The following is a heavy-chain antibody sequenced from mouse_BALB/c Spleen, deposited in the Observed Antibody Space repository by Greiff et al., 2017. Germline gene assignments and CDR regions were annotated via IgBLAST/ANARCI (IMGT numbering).Heavy chain of an antibody. CDR1: GFTFSSYT. J-gene: IGHJ3*01. CDR3: TRDSSGYGFAY. V-gene: IGHV5-6-4*01. D-gene: IGHD3-1*01. CDR2: ISSGGSYT. Sequence: EVKLVESGGGLVKPGGSLKLSCAASGFTFSSYTMSWVRQTPEKRLEWVATISSGGSYTYYPDSVKGRFTISRDNAKNTLYLQMSSLKSEDTAMYYCTRDSSGYGFAYWGQGTLVTVSA.